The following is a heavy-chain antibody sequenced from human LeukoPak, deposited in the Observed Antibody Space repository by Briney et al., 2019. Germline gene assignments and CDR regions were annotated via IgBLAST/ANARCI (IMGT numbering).Heavy chain of an antibody. J-gene: IGHJ4*02. Sequence: GGSLRLSCAASGFTFSSYAMSWVRQAPGKGLEWVSAISGSGGSTYYADSVKGRFTISRDNSKNTLYLQMNSLRAEDTAVYYCARSRGRREYYFDYWGQGTLVTVSS. CDR3: ARSRGRREYYFDY. CDR1: GFTFSSYA. V-gene: IGHV3-23*01. CDR2: ISGSGGST. D-gene: IGHD2-15*01.